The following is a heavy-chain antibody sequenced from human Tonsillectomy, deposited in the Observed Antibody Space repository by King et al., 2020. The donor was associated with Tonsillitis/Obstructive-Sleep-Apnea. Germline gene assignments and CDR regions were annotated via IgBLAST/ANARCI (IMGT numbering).Heavy chain of an antibody. J-gene: IGHJ5*01. CDR3: GRIMGATLGWFDS. V-gene: IGHV3-64D*09. Sequence: EVQLVESGGGLVQPGGSLRLSCSASGFSFSSYAMHWVRQAPGKGLEFVSAISTNGGSTYYADSLKGRFTISRDNSKNTLYLQMSSLRAEDRAVYYCGRIMGATLGWFDSWGQGTLVTVPS. CDR1: GFSFSSYA. CDR2: ISTNGGST. D-gene: IGHD1-26*01.